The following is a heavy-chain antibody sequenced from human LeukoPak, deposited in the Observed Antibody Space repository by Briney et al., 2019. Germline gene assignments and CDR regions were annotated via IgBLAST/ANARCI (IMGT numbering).Heavy chain of an antibody. J-gene: IGHJ4*02. CDR3: ARDCLGMGY. CDR1: GGSISSGGYY. CDR2: IYYSGST. Sequence: SETLSLTCTVSGGSISSGGYYWSWIRQHPGKGLEWIGYIYYSGSTYYNPSLKSRVTISVDTSKNQFSLQLNSVTPEDTAVYYCARDCLGMGYWGQGTPVTVSS. V-gene: IGHV4-31*03. D-gene: IGHD7-27*01.